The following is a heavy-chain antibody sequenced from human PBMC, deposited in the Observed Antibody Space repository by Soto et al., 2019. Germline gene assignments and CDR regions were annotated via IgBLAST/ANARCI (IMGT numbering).Heavy chain of an antibody. D-gene: IGHD3-22*01. CDR1: GCSFTSYW. V-gene: IGHV5-10-1*01. J-gene: IGHJ3*02. CDR3: ASIVALPDAFDI. Sequence: GEPMKNSSKGAGCSFTSYWISWVRQMPGKGLEWMGRIDPSDSYTNYSPSFQGHVTISADKSISTAYLQWSSLKASDTAMYYCASIVALPDAFDIWGQGTMVTVSS. CDR2: IDPSDSYT.